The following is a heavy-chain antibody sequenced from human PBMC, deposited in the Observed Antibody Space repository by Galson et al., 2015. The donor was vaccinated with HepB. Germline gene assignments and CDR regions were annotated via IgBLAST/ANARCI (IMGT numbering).Heavy chain of an antibody. D-gene: IGHD5-12*01. V-gene: IGHV3-30*04. CDR3: ARVTSAYVHAFDI. CDR2: ISYDGSDK. CDR1: GFTFRSYA. J-gene: IGHJ3*02. Sequence: SLRLSCAASGFTFRSYAMHWVRQAPGTGLEWVTIISYDGSDKYYADSVKGRFTISRDNSKNTLYLQMNSLRTEDTAVYYCARVTSAYVHAFDIWGQGTIVTVSS.